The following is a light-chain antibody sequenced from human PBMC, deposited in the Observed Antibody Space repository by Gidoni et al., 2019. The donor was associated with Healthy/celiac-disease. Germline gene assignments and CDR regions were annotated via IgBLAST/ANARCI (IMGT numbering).Light chain of an antibody. CDR1: SSDVGGYNY. Sequence: QSALTHPPSASVSPGQSVTISCTGPSSDVGGYNYVSWYQQHPGKAPKLMIYEVSKRPSGVPDRFSGSKSGNTASLTVSGLQAEDEADYYCSSYAGSNNFVVFGGGTKLTVL. V-gene: IGLV2-8*01. CDR3: SSYAGSNNFVV. J-gene: IGLJ2*01. CDR2: EVS.